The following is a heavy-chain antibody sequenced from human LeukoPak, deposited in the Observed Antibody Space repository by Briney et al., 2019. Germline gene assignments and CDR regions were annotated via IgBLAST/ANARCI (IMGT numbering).Heavy chain of an antibody. V-gene: IGHV4-61*02. CDR2: IYTSGST. CDR1: GGSISSGSYY. Sequence: SQTLSLTCTVSGGSISSGSYYWSWLRQPAGKGLEWIGRIYTSGSTNYNPSLKSRVTISVDTSKNQFSLKLSSVTAADTAVYYCARAPGVVAATGYYYYGMDVWGQGTTVTVSS. D-gene: IGHD2-15*01. J-gene: IGHJ6*02. CDR3: ARAPGVVAATGYYYYGMDV.